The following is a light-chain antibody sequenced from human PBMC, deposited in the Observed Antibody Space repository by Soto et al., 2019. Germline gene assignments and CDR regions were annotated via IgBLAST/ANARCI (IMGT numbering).Light chain of an antibody. CDR1: SSDVGGYNY. V-gene: IGLV2-14*03. Sequence: QAALTQPSSLSGSPGQSITISFTGTSSDVGGYNYVSWYQQHPGKAPKLMMYDVSNRPAGVSNRFSGSTSGNTASLTISGLQAEDEADYYCSSYTSSSLHVFGTGTKVPVL. CDR3: SSYTSSSLHV. J-gene: IGLJ1*01. CDR2: DVS.